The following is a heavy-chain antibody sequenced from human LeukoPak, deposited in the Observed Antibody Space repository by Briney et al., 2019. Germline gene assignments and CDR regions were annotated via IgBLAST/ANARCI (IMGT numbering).Heavy chain of an antibody. CDR2: INPNSGGT. Sequence: ASVTVSCKASGYTFTGYYMHWVRQAPGQGLEWMGWINPNSGGTNYAQKFQGRVTMTRDTSISTAYMELSRLRSDDTAVYYCARAGRMVRGWTRQNWFDPWGQGTLVTVSS. J-gene: IGHJ5*02. D-gene: IGHD3-10*01. CDR1: GYTFTGYY. CDR3: ARAGRMVRGWTRQNWFDP. V-gene: IGHV1-2*02.